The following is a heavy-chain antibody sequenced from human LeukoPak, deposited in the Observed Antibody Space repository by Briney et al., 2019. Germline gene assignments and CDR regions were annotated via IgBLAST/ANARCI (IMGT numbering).Heavy chain of an antibody. V-gene: IGHV1-69*13. CDR1: GGTFSSYA. J-gene: IGHJ4*02. CDR3: ARGPDYYDSSGYYRNDY. Sequence: SVKVSCKASGGTFSSYAISWVRQAPGQGLEWMGGIIPIFGTANYAQKFQGRVTITADESTSIAYMELSSLRSEDTAVYYCARGPDYYDSSGYYRNDYWGQGTLVTVSS. D-gene: IGHD3-22*01. CDR2: IIPIFGTA.